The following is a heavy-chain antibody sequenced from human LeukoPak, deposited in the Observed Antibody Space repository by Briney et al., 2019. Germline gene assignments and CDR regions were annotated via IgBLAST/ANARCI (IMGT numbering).Heavy chain of an antibody. D-gene: IGHD5-18*01. J-gene: IGHJ4*02. V-gene: IGHV3-30*18. CDR1: GSTFSSYG. CDR3: AKEFSAMVLHY. Sequence: QAGGSLRLSCTAAGSTFSSYGIHWVRQAPGKGMEWVGFIAYEGSNEYYAGSVKGRFTISRDNSKKTLYLQMNSLRADDTAVYYCAKEFSAMVLHYWGQGTLVTVSS. CDR2: IAYEGSNE.